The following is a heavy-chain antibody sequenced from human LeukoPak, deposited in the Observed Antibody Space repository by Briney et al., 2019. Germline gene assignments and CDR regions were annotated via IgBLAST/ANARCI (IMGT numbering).Heavy chain of an antibody. Sequence: GRSLRLSCAASGFTFSSYAMHWVRQAPGKGLEWVAVISYDGSNKYYADSVKGRFAISRDNSKNTLYLQMNSLRAEDAAVYYCAREGEDDYGDYWFDPWGQGTLVTVSS. J-gene: IGHJ5*02. CDR3: AREGEDDYGDYWFDP. CDR2: ISYDGSNK. CDR1: GFTFSSYA. D-gene: IGHD4-17*01. V-gene: IGHV3-30*09.